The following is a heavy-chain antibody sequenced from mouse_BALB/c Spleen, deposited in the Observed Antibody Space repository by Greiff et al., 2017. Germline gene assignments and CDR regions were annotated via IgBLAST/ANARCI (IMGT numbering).Heavy chain of an antibody. J-gene: IGHJ4*01. CDR3: ASYGNTRAMDY. CDR2: IWAGGST. Sequence: QVQLKESGPGLVAPSQSLSITCTVSGFSLTSYGVHWVRQPPGKGLEWLGVIWAGGSTNYNSALMSRLSISKDNSKSQVFLKMNSLQTDDTAMYYCASYGNTRAMDYWGQGTSVTVSS. CDR1: GFSLTSYG. V-gene: IGHV2-9*02. D-gene: IGHD2-1*01.